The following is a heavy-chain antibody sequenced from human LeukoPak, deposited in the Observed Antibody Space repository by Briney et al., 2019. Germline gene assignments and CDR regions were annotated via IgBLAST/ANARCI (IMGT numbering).Heavy chain of an antibody. CDR2: ISGSGGST. V-gene: IGHV3-23*01. CDR3: ARVVPPTDYGSGSYFWDPYYFDY. D-gene: IGHD3-10*01. CDR1: GFTFSSYG. J-gene: IGHJ4*02. Sequence: GTLILSCAASGFTFSSYGMSWVRQAPGKGLEWVSAISGSGGSTYYADSVKGRFTISRDNSKNTLYLQMNSLRAEDTAVYYCARVVPPTDYGSGSYFWDPYYFDYWGQGTLVTVSS.